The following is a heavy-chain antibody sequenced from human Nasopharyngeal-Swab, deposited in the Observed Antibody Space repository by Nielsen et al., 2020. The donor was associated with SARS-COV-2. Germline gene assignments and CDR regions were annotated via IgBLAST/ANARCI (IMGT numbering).Heavy chain of an antibody. J-gene: IGHJ6*03. Sequence: GGSLRLSCAASGFTFSSYGMHWVPQAPGKGLEWVAVISYDGSNKYYADSVKGRFTISRDNSKNTLYLKMNSLRAKDTAVYYCAKDEAYYDFWSGYYAYYYMDVWGKGTTVTVSS. CDR1: GFTFSSYG. D-gene: IGHD3-3*01. CDR3: AKDEAYYDFWSGYYAYYYMDV. CDR2: ISYDGSNK. V-gene: IGHV3-30*18.